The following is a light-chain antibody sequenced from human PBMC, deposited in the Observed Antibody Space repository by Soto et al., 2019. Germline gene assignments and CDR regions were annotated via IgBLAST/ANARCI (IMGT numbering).Light chain of an antibody. CDR3: QQYDDWPTT. Sequence: RVMTQSPATVSVSPGERATLSCRASQSVSSNLAWYQQKRGQAPRLLIYGASTRDTGIPARFSGSGSGTEFTLTISRLQSEDFAVYYCQQYDDWPTTFGQGTKVDI. CDR1: QSVSSN. V-gene: IGKV3-15*01. CDR2: GAS. J-gene: IGKJ1*01.